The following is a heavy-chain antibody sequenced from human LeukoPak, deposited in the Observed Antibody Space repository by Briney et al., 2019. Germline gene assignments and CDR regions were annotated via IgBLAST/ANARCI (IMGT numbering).Heavy chain of an antibody. CDR1: GFTFSSYA. CDR3: ARGPKPVVITLLFDY. Sequence: PGRSLRLSCAASGFTFSSYAMHWVRQAPGKGLEWVAVISYDGSNKYYADSVKGRFTISRDNSKNTLYLQMNSLRAEDTAVYYCARGPKPVVITLLFDYWGQGTLVTVSS. CDR2: ISYDGSNK. J-gene: IGHJ4*02. V-gene: IGHV3-30*04. D-gene: IGHD3-22*01.